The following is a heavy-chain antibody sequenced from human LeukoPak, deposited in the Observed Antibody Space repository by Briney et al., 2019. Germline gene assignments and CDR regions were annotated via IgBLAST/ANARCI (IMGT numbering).Heavy chain of an antibody. CDR3: AREAPWDVLVPAANDY. CDR1: GFTFSNYW. V-gene: IGHV3-7*01. D-gene: IGHD2-2*01. J-gene: IGHJ4*02. CDR2: INQDGSNI. Sequence: GGSLRLSCAASGFTFSNYWMTWVRQAPGKGLEWVGIINQDGSNIGYVDSVKGRFTISRDNAKNSLYLQVNSLRAEDTAVYHCAREAPWDVLVPAANDYWGQGTLVTVSS.